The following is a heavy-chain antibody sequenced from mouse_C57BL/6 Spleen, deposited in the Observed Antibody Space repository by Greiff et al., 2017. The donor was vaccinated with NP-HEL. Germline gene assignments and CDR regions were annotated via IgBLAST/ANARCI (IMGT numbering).Heavy chain of an antibody. V-gene: IGHV1-9*01. D-gene: IGHD4-1*01. CDR1: GYTFTGYW. CDR2: ILPGSGST. Sequence: QVQLQQSGAELMKPGASVKLSCKATGYTFTGYWIEWVKQRPGHGLEWIGEILPGSGSTNYNVKFKGKATFTADTSSNTAYMQLSSLTTEDSAIYYCARSITGYYAMDYWGQGTSVTVSS. J-gene: IGHJ4*01. CDR3: ARSITGYYAMDY.